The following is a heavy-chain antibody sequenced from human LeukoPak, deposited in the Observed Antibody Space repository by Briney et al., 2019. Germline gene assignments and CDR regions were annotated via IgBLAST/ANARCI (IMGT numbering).Heavy chain of an antibody. V-gene: IGHV1-69*06. CDR1: GCTFSSYA. J-gene: IGHJ3*01. D-gene: IGHD6-19*01. CDR3: ARDGRAVVDL. Sequence: GASGNVSFTASGCTFSSYAISWVRQAPGQGLEWMGGIIPIFGTANYSQKFQGRVTITADKSTSTASMELSRLRSEDRAVYYCARDGRAVVDLWGQGTMVTVCS. CDR2: IIPIFGTA.